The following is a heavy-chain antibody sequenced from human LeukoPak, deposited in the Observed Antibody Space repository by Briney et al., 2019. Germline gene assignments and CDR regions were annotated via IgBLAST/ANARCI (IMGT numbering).Heavy chain of an antibody. D-gene: IGHD4-17*01. V-gene: IGHV3-53*01. J-gene: IGHJ4*02. Sequence: GGSLRLSCAASGFIVNTNYMTWVRQTPGRGLEWVSFIYADGNTYYADSVKGRFTISRDISKNAVYLQMNSLRAEDTAVYYCARDSYGDANFDSWGQGTLVTVSS. CDR3: ARDSYGDANFDS. CDR1: GFIVNTNY. CDR2: IYADGNT.